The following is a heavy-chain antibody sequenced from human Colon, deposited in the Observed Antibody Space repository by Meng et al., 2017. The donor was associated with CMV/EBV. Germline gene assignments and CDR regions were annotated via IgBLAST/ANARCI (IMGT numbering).Heavy chain of an antibody. CDR2: INPNSGGT. Sequence: ASVKVSCKASGYTFIGYYMHWVRQAPGQGLEWMGWINPNSGGTNYAQKFQGRVTMTRDTSISTAYMELSRLRSDDTAVYYCARDPNVLRFLEWSRRIFDYWGQGTLVTVSS. CDR1: GYTFIGYY. J-gene: IGHJ4*02. CDR3: ARDPNVLRFLEWSRRIFDY. D-gene: IGHD3-3*01. V-gene: IGHV1-2*02.